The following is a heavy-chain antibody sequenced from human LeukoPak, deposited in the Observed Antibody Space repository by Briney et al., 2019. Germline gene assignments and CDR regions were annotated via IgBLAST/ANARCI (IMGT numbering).Heavy chain of an antibody. CDR1: GFTFSSYS. CDR2: ISSSSCYI. J-gene: IGHJ4*02. CDR3: ARDYIAVAGTGVDY. Sequence: GGPQRFFCAASGFTFSSYSMNWVRQAPGKGLEWVSSISSSSCYIFYAHSVKGRFTISRDSAKSSLSLQMNSLRAEDTAVYYWARDYIAVAGTGVDYWGQGPLVSVSS. D-gene: IGHD6-19*01. V-gene: IGHV3-21*01.